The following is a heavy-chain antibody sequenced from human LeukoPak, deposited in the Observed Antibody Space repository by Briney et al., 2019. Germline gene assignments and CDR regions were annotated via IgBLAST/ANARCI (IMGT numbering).Heavy chain of an antibody. Sequence: GRSLRLSCSASGFTFSRYAMHWVRQAPGKGLEYVSGINDNGGRTHYGDSVKGRFSISRDNSKNTLHLQMSTLRAEDTALYYCVKDVGGSYAFDYWGQGILVTVAS. D-gene: IGHD1-26*01. J-gene: IGHJ4*02. CDR2: INDNGGRT. CDR1: GFTFSRYA. V-gene: IGHV3-64D*09. CDR3: VKDVGGSYAFDY.